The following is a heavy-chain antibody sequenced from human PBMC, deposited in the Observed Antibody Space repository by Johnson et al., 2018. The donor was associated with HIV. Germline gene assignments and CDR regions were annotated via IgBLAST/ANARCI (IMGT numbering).Heavy chain of an antibody. D-gene: IGHD2-21*02. CDR1: GFTSDDSG. CDR2: ISGSCGRT. Sequence: EVQLLESGGGLVQPGGSLRLSCAASGFTSDDSGMSWVRQAPGTGLEWLSGISGSCGRTNYVVSVKGRFTISIDNAKNTLYLQMNSLRAEDTAVYYCARDLLIAYGGGDCWDAFDIWGQGTMVTVSS. V-gene: IGHV3-20*04. J-gene: IGHJ3*02. CDR3: ARDLLIAYGGGDCWDAFDI.